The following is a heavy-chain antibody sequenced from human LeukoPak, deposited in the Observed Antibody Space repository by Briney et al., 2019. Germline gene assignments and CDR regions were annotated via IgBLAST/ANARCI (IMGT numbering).Heavy chain of an antibody. CDR3: AREASSSGYYFSTHAFDI. Sequence: GGSLRLSCAASGFTFSSYSMNWVRQAPGKGLEWVSYISSSSDTIYYADSVEGRFTISRDNAKNSLYLQMNSLRAEDTAVYYCAREASSSGYYFSTHAFDIWGQGTMVTVSS. D-gene: IGHD3-22*01. J-gene: IGHJ3*02. CDR2: ISSSSDTI. CDR1: GFTFSSYS. V-gene: IGHV3-48*01.